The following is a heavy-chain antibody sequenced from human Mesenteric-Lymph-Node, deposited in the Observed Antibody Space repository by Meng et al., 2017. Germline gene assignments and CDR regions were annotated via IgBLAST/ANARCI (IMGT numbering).Heavy chain of an antibody. CDR1: SDSISSGEYF. D-gene: IGHD2-2*01. Sequence: TVPVRVKTSPTPSPTCTCSSDSISSGEYFWSWIRQPPGKGLEWIGYMDYRGSTFYNPSLKSRVTISVDTSKNQFSLKLSSVTAADTAVYFCARGELLWDYWGQGTLVTVSS. CDR3: ARGELLWDY. J-gene: IGHJ4*02. V-gene: IGHV4-30-4*01. CDR2: MDYRGST.